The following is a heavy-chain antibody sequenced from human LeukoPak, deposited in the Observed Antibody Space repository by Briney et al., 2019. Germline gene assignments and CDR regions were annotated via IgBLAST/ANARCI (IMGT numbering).Heavy chain of an antibody. V-gene: IGHV3-23*01. Sequence: GRSLRLACAASGFTFSSDAMGWVRQAPGKGREWDSATSGRGGSTYYADSVKGRFTISRDNSKNTLYLQMNSLRAEDTAVYYCAKDHTVNYYYYGMDVWGQGTTVTVSS. J-gene: IGHJ6*02. CDR3: AKDHTVNYYYYGMDV. CDR2: TSGRGGST. CDR1: GFTFSSDA. D-gene: IGHD4-17*01.